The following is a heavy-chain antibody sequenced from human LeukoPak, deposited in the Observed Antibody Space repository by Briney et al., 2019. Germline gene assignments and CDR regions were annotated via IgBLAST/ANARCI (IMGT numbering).Heavy chain of an antibody. Sequence: GGSLRLSCAASGFTFSSYGMHWVRQAPGKGLEWVAFIRNDGSNKYYADSVKGRFTISRDNSKNTLYLQMNSLRAEDTAVYYCAKLLSNSGRFLYWGQGTLVTVSS. CDR3: AKLLSNSGRFLY. CDR1: GFTFSSYG. CDR2: IRNDGSNK. V-gene: IGHV3-30*02. J-gene: IGHJ4*02. D-gene: IGHD4-23*01.